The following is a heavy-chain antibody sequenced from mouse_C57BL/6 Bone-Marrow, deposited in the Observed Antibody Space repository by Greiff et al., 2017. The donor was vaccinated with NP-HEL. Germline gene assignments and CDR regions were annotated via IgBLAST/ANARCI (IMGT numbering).Heavy chain of an antibody. D-gene: IGHD4-1*01. CDR3: ARAAGTEDYFDY. J-gene: IGHJ2*01. Sequence: QVQLQQSGAELVKPGASVKISCKASGYTFTDYYINWVKQRPGQGLEWIGKIGHGSGSTYYNEKLTGKGTLTADKSSSTAYMQLSSMTSEDSAVYVCARAAGTEDYFDYWGQGTTLTVSS. CDR1: GYTFTDYY. CDR2: IGHGSGST. V-gene: IGHV1-77*01.